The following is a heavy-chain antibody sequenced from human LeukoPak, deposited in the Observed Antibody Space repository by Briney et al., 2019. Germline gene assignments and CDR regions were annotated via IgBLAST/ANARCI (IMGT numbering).Heavy chain of an antibody. V-gene: IGHV4-34*01. Sequence: SETLSLTCADHGGSLSDSYRSSIRQPLGEGLEWSGEINDSGSTYYNPTLRSGVTKSIVTSKNQFSLKLTSVTAADTAVYYCARAYYYYMDVWGKGTTVTVSS. J-gene: IGHJ6*03. CDR1: GGSLSDSY. CDR2: INDSGST. CDR3: ARAYYYYMDV.